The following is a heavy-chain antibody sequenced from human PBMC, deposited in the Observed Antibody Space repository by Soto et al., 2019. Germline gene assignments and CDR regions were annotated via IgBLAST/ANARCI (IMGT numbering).Heavy chain of an antibody. CDR2: ISWNSGSI. Sequence: EVQLVESGGGLVQPGRSLRLSCATSGFTFDDYAMHWVGQIPGKGLDWVSGISWNSGSIAYADSVKGRFTISRDNAKNSLYLQMDSLRVEDTALYYCAARISITGAHDAFNLWGQGTMVTVSS. V-gene: IGHV3-9*01. CDR3: AARISITGAHDAFNL. J-gene: IGHJ3*01. D-gene: IGHD1-20*01. CDR1: GFTFDDYA.